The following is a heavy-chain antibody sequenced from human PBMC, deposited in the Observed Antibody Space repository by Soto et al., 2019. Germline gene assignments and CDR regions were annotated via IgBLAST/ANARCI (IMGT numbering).Heavy chain of an antibody. Sequence: EVQLLESGGGLVQPGGSLRLSCAASGFTFSSYAMIWVRQAPGKGLEWVSAISGSGGSTYYADSVKGRFTISRDNSKNTLYLQMNSLRAEDTAVYYCAKDLGYSSSWYLFDPWGQGTLVTVSS. V-gene: IGHV3-23*01. CDR2: ISGSGGST. D-gene: IGHD6-13*01. CDR1: GFTFSSYA. J-gene: IGHJ5*02. CDR3: AKDLGYSSSWYLFDP.